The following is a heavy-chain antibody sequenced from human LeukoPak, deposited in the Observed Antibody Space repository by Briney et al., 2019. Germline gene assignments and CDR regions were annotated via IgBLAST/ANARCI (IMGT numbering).Heavy chain of an antibody. J-gene: IGHJ4*02. Sequence: GASVKVSCKASGHTFTYNDINWVRQATGQGLEWMGWMNPGTANTGYSQKFQGRLAMTADTSINRAYMELSGLTSEDTAVYYCARGRAAADWGQGTLVTVSS. CDR2: MNPGTANT. CDR1: GHTFTYND. D-gene: IGHD2-15*01. CDR3: ARGRAAAD. V-gene: IGHV1-8*01.